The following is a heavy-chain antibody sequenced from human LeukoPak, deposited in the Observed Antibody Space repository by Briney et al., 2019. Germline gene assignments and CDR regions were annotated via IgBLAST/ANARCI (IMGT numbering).Heavy chain of an antibody. Sequence: GGSLRLSCAASGFTFSSYSMNWVRQAPGKGLEWVSYISSSSSTIYYADSVKGRFTISRDNAKNSLYLQMNSLRDEDTAVYYCARDRNYCDSSGSDAFDIWGQGTMVTVSS. CDR2: ISSSSSTI. D-gene: IGHD3-22*01. V-gene: IGHV3-48*02. J-gene: IGHJ3*02. CDR3: ARDRNYCDSSGSDAFDI. CDR1: GFTFSSYS.